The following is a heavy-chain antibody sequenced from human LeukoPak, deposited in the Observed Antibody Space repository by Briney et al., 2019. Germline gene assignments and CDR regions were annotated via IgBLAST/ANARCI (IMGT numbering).Heavy chain of an antibody. V-gene: IGHV1-18*01. D-gene: IGHD3-3*01. Sequence: ASVKVSCKASGGTFTSYGISWVRQAPGQGLEWMGWISAYNGNTNYAQKLQGRVTMTTDTSTSTAYMELRSLRSDDTAVFYCARDANFDFWSGYPSVDYWGQGTLVTVSS. CDR2: ISAYNGNT. J-gene: IGHJ4*02. CDR3: ARDANFDFWSGYPSVDY. CDR1: GGTFTSYG.